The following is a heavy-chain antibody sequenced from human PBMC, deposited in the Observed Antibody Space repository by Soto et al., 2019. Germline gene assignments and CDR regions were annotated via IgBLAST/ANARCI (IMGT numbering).Heavy chain of an antibody. CDR2: ISYDGSNK. CDR3: ARDGVIGWGY. D-gene: IGHD3-3*01. CDR1: GFTFSSYA. J-gene: IGHJ4*02. V-gene: IGHV3-30-3*01. Sequence: VQLVESGGGVVQPGRSLRLSCAASGFTFSSYAMHWVRQAPGKGLEWVAVISYDGSNKYYADSVKGRFTISRDNSKNTLYLQMNSLRAEDTAVYYCARDGVIGWGYWGQGTLVTVSS.